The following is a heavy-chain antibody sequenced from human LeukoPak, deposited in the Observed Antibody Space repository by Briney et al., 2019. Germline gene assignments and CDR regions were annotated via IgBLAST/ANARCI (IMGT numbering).Heavy chain of an antibody. J-gene: IGHJ4*02. CDR2: VSSHGNDG. D-gene: IGHD5-24*01. CDR1: GFTFSSYA. CDR3: TRDAYNFNDFDY. Sequence: GGSLRLSCAASGFTFSSYAMHWVRQAPGKGLEWVAVVSSHGNDGYYADSVKGRFTISRDNSKNTLYLQIDSLRAEDTAIYYCTRDAYNFNDFDYWGQGTLVTVSS. V-gene: IGHV3-30*01.